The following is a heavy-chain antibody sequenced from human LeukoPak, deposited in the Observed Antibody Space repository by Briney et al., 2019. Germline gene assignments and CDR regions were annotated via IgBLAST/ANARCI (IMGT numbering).Heavy chain of an antibody. Sequence: GGSLILSCVVSGITFSSYSLSWVRQAPGKGLEWVSLITGDSSEKYYADSVKGRFTISRDNAKNSLYLHMNSLRAEDAAVYYCVTDGSGWSRVHWGQGTLVTVSS. CDR2: ITGDSSEK. J-gene: IGHJ4*02. CDR3: VTDGSGWSRVH. V-gene: IGHV3-21*01. D-gene: IGHD6-19*01. CDR1: GITFSSYS.